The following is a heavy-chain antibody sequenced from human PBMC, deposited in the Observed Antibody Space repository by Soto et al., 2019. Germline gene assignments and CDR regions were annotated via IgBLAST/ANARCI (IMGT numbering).Heavy chain of an antibody. Sequence: EVQLVESGGGLVKPGGSLRLSCAASGFTFSDYSMNWGRQAPGKGLEWVSSISSSSSYIYYADSVKGRFTVSRDNAEIPLYLQMDSLRAEGRAIYYCASDERSSTWGGFDSWGQGPLVAVSS. CDR1: GFTFSDYS. CDR3: ASDERSSTWGGFDS. V-gene: IGHV3-21*01. CDR2: ISSSSSYI. D-gene: IGHD6-13*01. J-gene: IGHJ4*02.